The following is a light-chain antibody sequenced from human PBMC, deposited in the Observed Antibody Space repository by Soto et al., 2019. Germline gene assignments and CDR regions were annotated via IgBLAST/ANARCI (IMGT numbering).Light chain of an antibody. CDR2: DVS. V-gene: IGLV2-14*01. CDR1: SSDVGGYNY. CDR3: SSDTSSSTLLYV. Sequence: QSALTQPASVSGSPGQSITISCTGTSSDVGGYNYVSWYQQHPGKAPKLMIYDVSNRPSGVSNRFSGSKSGNTASLTISGLQAEDEAEYYCSSDTSSSTLLYVCGTGTKLTAL. J-gene: IGLJ1*01.